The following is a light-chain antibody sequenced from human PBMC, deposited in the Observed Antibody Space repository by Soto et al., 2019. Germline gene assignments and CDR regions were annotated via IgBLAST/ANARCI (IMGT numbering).Light chain of an antibody. CDR3: QQYYSNPLT. CDR1: QTISSY. CDR2: KAS. J-gene: IGKJ4*01. V-gene: IGKV1-39*01. Sequence: DIQMTQSPTSLSASVGDSVTISCRASQTISSYLNWYQQQQGKAPKLLIYKASSLESGVPSRFRGSGSGTDFTLTISRLQAEDVEVYYCQQYYSNPLTFGGGTKVDIK.